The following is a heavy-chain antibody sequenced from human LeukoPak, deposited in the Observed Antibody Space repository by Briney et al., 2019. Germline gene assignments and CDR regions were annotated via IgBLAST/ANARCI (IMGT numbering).Heavy chain of an antibody. J-gene: IGHJ5*02. Sequence: ASVKVSCKASGYTFTSYGISWVRQAPGQGLEWMGWISAYNGNANYAQKLQGRVTTTTDTSTSTAYMELRSLRSDDTAVYYCAREGGYCSSTSCSNWFDPWGQGTLVTVSS. CDR1: GYTFTSYG. V-gene: IGHV1-18*01. CDR3: AREGGYCSSTSCSNWFDP. D-gene: IGHD2-2*01. CDR2: ISAYNGNA.